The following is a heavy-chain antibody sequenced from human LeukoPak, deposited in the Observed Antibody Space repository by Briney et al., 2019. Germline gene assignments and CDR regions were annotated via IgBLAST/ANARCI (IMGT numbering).Heavy chain of an antibody. Sequence: VASVKVSCMASGYTFTGYYMHWVRQAPGHGLEWMGWINPNSGGTNYAQKFQGWVTMTRDTSISTAYMELSRLRSDDTAVYYCARVVSVDAFDIWGQGTMVTVSS. CDR1: GYTFTGYY. CDR2: INPNSGGT. D-gene: IGHD2-8*01. V-gene: IGHV1-2*04. CDR3: ARVVSVDAFDI. J-gene: IGHJ3*02.